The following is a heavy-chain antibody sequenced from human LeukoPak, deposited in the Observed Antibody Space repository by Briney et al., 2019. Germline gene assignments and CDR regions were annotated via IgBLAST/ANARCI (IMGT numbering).Heavy chain of an antibody. CDR3: ARGEYDSSAYWGYYFEN. CDR2: ICSSGST. D-gene: IGHD3-22*01. V-gene: IGHV4-61*02. Sequence: SETLSLTCTVSGVSISTGSYYWSWIRQPAGKGLEWIGRICSSGSTNYSPSFKSRVTISVDTSKNQFSLNLSSVTAADTAVYYCARGEYDSSAYWGYYFENWGQGTLVTVSS. CDR1: GVSISTGSYY. J-gene: IGHJ4*02.